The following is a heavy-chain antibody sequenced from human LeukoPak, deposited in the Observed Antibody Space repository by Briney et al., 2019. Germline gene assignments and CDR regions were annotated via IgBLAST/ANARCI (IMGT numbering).Heavy chain of an antibody. CDR1: GGSVSGDGYY. CDR3: ARGGYCSGGSCYSSRYY. CDR2: IFYSGST. V-gene: IGHV4-61*08. D-gene: IGHD2-15*01. Sequence: KPSETLSLTCTVSGGSVSGDGYYWSWIRQSPGKGLKSIGYIFYSGSTNYNPSLKSRVTISVDTSNNQFSLKLSSVTAADTAVYYCARGGYCSGGSCYSSRYYWGQGTLVTVSS. J-gene: IGHJ4*02.